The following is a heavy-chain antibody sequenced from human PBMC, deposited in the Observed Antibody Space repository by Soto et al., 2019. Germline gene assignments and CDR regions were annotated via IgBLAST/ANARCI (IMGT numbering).Heavy chain of an antibody. V-gene: IGHV1-3*01. CDR1: GYTFTSYA. CDR2: INAGNGNT. Sequence: QVQLVQSGAEVKKPGASVKVSCKASGYTFTSYAMHWVRQAPGQRLEWMGWINAGNGNTKYSQKFQGRVTITRDTSASTADMELSSLRSEDTAVYYCASPFGEEGAFDIWGQGTMVTVSS. J-gene: IGHJ3*02. D-gene: IGHD3-10*01. CDR3: ASPFGEEGAFDI.